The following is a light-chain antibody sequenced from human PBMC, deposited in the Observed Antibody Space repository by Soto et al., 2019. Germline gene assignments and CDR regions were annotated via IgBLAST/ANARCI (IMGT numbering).Light chain of an antibody. CDR3: QQYYICAT. Sequence: DIQMTQSPSTLSASVGDRVTITCRASQSISSWLTWYQQKPGKAPKLLIYKASSLESGVPSRFSGSGSGPEFTLSISGLQPDGFATYYCQQYYICATFGQGTRVEIK. J-gene: IGKJ1*01. CDR2: KAS. CDR1: QSISSW. V-gene: IGKV1-5*03.